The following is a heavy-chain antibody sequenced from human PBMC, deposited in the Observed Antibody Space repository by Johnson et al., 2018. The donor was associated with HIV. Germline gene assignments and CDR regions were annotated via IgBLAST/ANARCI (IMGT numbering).Heavy chain of an antibody. CDR1: GFTFSDYY. J-gene: IGHJ3*02. CDR2: ISSSGSTI. V-gene: IGHV3-11*04. Sequence: QVQLVESGGGLVKPGRSLRLSCAASGFTFSDYYMRWIRQAPGKGLEWVSFISSSGSTIQYADSVKGRFTISRDNAKNSLYLQMNSLRAEDTAVYYCARGLASSRHDAFDIWGQGTMVTVSS. CDR3: ARGLASSRHDAFDI. D-gene: IGHD6-13*01.